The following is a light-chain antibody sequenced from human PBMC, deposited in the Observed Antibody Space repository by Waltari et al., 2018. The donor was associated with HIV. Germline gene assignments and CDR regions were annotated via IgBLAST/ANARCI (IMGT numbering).Light chain of an antibody. V-gene: IGLV1-40*01. CDR1: TSNIGAGYD. Sequence: QSVLTQPPSVSEAPGQRVTISCTGNTSNIGAGYDVHWYQQLPGTAPKLLIYGNSNRPSGVPDRFAGSKSGTSASLAITGLQAEDEAYYYCQSYDSSLSAWVFGGGTKLTVL. CDR3: QSYDSSLSAWV. J-gene: IGLJ3*02. CDR2: GNS.